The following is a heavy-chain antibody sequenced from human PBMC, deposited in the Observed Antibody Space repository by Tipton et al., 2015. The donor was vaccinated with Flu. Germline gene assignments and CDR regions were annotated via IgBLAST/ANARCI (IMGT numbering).Heavy chain of an antibody. Sequence: VQLVQSGGGLIQPGGSLRLSCAASGLTVSSNYMSWVRQAPGKGLEWVSVIYSDDSTYYADSVKGRFTVSRDNSKNTVYLQMNSLRVEDTAVYYCARGPKKGSSWYFDYWGQGTLVTVSS. CDR2: IYSDDST. V-gene: IGHV3-53*01. D-gene: IGHD6-13*01. CDR3: ARGPKKGSSWYFDY. J-gene: IGHJ4*02. CDR1: GLTVSSNY.